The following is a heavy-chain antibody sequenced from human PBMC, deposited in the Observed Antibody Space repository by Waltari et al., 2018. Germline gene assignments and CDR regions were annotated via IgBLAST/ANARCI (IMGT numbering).Heavy chain of an antibody. J-gene: IGHJ4*02. CDR2: ISSSSSYI. V-gene: IGHV3-21*01. D-gene: IGHD1-26*01. CDR1: GFTFSSYS. CDR3: ARAAAYSGSYFDY. Sequence: EVQLVESGGGLVKPGGSLSLSWAASGFTFSSYSMHWVRQAPGKGLEWVSSISSSSSYIYYADSVKGRFTISRDNAKNSLYLQMNSLRAEDTAVYYCARAAAYSGSYFDYWGQGTLVTVSS.